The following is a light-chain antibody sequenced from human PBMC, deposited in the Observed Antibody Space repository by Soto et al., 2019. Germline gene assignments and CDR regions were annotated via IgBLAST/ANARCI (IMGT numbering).Light chain of an antibody. J-gene: IGKJ5*01. CDR1: QSVSSN. V-gene: IGKV3-15*01. Sequence: ETVMTQSPATLSVSPGERATLSCRASQSVSSNLAWYQQKPGQAPRLLIHGASTRATGIPARFSGSGSGTEFTLTISRLEPEDFGVYYCQQYGSSPDYSFGQGTRLEIK. CDR3: QQYGSSPDYS. CDR2: GAS.